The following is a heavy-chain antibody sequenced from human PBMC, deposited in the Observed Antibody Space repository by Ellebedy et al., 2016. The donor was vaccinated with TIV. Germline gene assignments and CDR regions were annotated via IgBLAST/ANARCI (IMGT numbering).Heavy chain of an antibody. CDR1: GFTFSNAW. D-gene: IGHD5-18*01. J-gene: IGHJ4*02. V-gene: IGHV3-15*01. Sequence: GESLKISCAASGFTFSNAWMSWVRQAPGKGLEWVGRIKSKTDDGATDYAAPVKGRFTISRDDSKNTLYLQMNSLKTEDTAVYYCTTMRYIYGLPDWGQGTLATVSS. CDR2: IKSKTDDGAT. CDR3: TTMRYIYGLPD.